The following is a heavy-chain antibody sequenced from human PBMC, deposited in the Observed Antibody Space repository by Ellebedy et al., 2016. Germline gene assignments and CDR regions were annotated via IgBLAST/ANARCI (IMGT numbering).Heavy chain of an antibody. J-gene: IGHJ4*02. V-gene: IGHV4-59*02. CDR2: VFYGGST. Sequence: SETLSLTXTVSGGSVDTYYWTWIRQSPGRGLEWIGSVFYGGSTKYNPSLRSRVTISLDTSKNQFSLTVTSVAAADTAVYYCVRDVSLYSSSPSLDFWGQGTLVTVSS. D-gene: IGHD6-6*01. CDR3: VRDVSLYSSSPSLDF. CDR1: GGSVDTYY.